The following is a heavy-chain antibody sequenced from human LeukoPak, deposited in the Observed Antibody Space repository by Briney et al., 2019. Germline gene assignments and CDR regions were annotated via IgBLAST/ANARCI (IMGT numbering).Heavy chain of an antibody. D-gene: IGHD2-8*01. CDR2: IHYSGSS. CDR3: ALAPNSNWFDF. Sequence: SETLSLTCTVSGDSISNFYWNWVRQSPGKGLEWIGNIHYSGSSVYNPSLKSRGTISIDTSRKQFFLKLSSVTAADTAVYFCALAPNSNWFDFWGPGTLVTVSS. V-gene: IGHV4-59*08. J-gene: IGHJ5*01. CDR1: GDSISNFY.